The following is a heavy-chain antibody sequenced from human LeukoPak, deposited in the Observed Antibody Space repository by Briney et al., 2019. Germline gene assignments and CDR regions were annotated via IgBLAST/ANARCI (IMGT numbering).Heavy chain of an antibody. Sequence: SETLSLTCTVSGGSISSYYWSWIRRPAGKGLERIGRIYTSGSTNYNPSLKSRVTMSVDTSKNQFSLKLSSVTAADTAVYYCARFVVVPAAIQQNNWFDPWGQGTLVTVSS. D-gene: IGHD2-2*01. CDR1: GGSISSYY. CDR3: ARFVVVPAAIQQNNWFDP. V-gene: IGHV4-4*07. J-gene: IGHJ5*02. CDR2: IYTSGST.